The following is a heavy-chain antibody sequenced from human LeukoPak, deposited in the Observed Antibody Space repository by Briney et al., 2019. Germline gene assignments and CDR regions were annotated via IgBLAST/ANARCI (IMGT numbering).Heavy chain of an antibody. J-gene: IGHJ3*02. V-gene: IGHV4-39*01. CDR3: ARQYYDISAGAFDI. D-gene: IGHD3-9*01. CDR2: IYYSGST. CDR1: GGSISSSSYY. Sequence: NPSETLSLTCTVSGGSISSSSYYWGWIRQPPGKGLEWIGSIYYSGSTYYNPSLKSRVTISVDTSKNQFSLKLSSVTAADTAVYYCARQYYDISAGAFDIWGQGTMVTVSS.